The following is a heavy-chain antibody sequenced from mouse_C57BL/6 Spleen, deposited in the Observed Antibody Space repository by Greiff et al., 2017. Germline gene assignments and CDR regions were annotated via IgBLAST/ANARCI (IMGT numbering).Heavy chain of an antibody. CDR1: GFTFSDYG. V-gene: IGHV5-17*01. J-gene: IGHJ4*01. Sequence: EVQRVESGGGLVKPGGSLKLSCAASGFTFSDYGMHWVRQAPEKGLEWVAYISSGSSTIYYADTVKGRFTISRDNAKNTLFLQMTSLRSEDTAMYYCARRNWEGAMDYWGQGTSVTVSS. CDR2: ISSGSSTI. D-gene: IGHD4-1*01. CDR3: ARRNWEGAMDY.